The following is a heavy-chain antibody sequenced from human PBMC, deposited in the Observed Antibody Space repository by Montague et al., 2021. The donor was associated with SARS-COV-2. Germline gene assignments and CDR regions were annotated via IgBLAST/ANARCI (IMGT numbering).Heavy chain of an antibody. CDR3: VRPLWFGDSDYFFES. CDR2: IKPDGTST. Sequence: SLRLSCAASGFTFRSYWMHWVRQVPGRGPVWVSRIKPDGTSTNYXASVKGRFTISRDNAKNTLPLQMNNLRAEDTAVYYCVRPLWFGDSDYFFESWGQGTLVTVSS. V-gene: IGHV3-74*01. J-gene: IGHJ4*02. D-gene: IGHD3-10*01. CDR1: GFTFRSYW.